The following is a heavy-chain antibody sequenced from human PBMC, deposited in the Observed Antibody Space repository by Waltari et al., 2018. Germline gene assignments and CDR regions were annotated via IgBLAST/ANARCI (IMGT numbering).Heavy chain of an antibody. CDR1: GVSSNNYF. Sequence: QLQLQESVPGLVKPSETLSLPSRVSGVSSNNYFWNWIRQPPGKGLQWIGFIRHTGITKSNPSLKSRVTMAVDTSKSQFSLRLTSVSATDTAVYFCARWDSPGRYFGDWGQGTPVTVSS. D-gene: IGHD1-20*01. V-gene: IGHV4-59*08. CDR2: IRHTGIT. CDR3: ARWDSPGRYFGD. J-gene: IGHJ4*02.